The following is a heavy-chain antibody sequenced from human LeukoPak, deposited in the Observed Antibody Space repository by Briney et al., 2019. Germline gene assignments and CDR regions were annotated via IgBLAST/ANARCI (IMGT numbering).Heavy chain of an antibody. Sequence: GGSLRLSCAASGFTFDDYAMHWVRQAPGKGLEWVSLITGDGGSTYYADSVRGRFTISRDNSKNPLYLQMNSLGTEDTAFYYCAKGDYDYVWGSFDYWGQGTLVTVSS. D-gene: IGHD3-16*01. J-gene: IGHJ4*02. CDR2: ITGDGGST. CDR3: AKGDYDYVWGSFDY. CDR1: GFTFDDYA. V-gene: IGHV3-43*02.